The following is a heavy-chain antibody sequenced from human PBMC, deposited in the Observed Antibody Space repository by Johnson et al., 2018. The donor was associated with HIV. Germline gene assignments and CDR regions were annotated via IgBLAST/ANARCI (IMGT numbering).Heavy chain of an antibody. Sequence: VESGGGLVQPGGSLRLSCAASGFTFSSYAMHWVRQAPGKGLEWVANIKQDGSEKYYVDSVKGRFTISRDNAKNSVYLQMNSLRAEDTAVYYCARGTLAAFDIWGQGTMVTVSS. D-gene: IGHD2-2*01. CDR3: ARGTLAAFDI. CDR1: GFTFSSYA. CDR2: IKQDGSEK. J-gene: IGHJ3*02. V-gene: IGHV3-7*03.